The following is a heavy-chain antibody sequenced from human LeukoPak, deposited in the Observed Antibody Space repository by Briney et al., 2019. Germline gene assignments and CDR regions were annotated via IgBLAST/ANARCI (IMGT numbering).Heavy chain of an antibody. J-gene: IGHJ3*02. Sequence: TTSETLSLTCTVSGGSISSATYYWGWIRQPPGKGLEWIGSIYYSGSTYYNPSLKSRVTISVDRSKNQFSLKLSSVTAADTAVYYCARGNSNHDAFDIWGQGTMVTVSS. D-gene: IGHD4-11*01. CDR2: IYYSGST. V-gene: IGHV4-39*07. CDR3: ARGNSNHDAFDI. CDR1: GGSISSATYY.